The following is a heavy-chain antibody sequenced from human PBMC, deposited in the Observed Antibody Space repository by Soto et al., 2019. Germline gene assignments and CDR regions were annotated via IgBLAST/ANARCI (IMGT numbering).Heavy chain of an antibody. J-gene: IGHJ6*02. Sequence: ASVKVSCKASGFTFTSSAVQWVRQARGQRLEWIGWIVVGSGNTNYAQKFQERVTITRDMSTSTAYMELSSLRSEDTAVYYCAASSGSPTYYYYGMDVWGQGTTVTVSS. CDR1: GFTFTSSA. CDR3: AASSGSPTYYYYGMDV. CDR2: IVVGSGNT. V-gene: IGHV1-58*01. D-gene: IGHD2-15*01.